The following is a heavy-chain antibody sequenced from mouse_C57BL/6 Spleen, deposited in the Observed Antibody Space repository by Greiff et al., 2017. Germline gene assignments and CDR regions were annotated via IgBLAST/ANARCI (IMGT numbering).Heavy chain of an antibody. CDR1: GYTFTSYW. V-gene: IGHV1-61*01. D-gene: IGHD4-1*01. CDR3: ARSGANWDYWYFDV. Sequence: VQLQQPGAELVRPGSSVKLSCKASGYTFTSYWMDWVKQRPGQGLEWIGNIYPSDSETHYNQKFKDKATLTVDKSSSTAYMQLSSLTSEDSAVYYCARSGANWDYWYFDVWGTGTTVTVSS. CDR2: IYPSDSET. J-gene: IGHJ1*03.